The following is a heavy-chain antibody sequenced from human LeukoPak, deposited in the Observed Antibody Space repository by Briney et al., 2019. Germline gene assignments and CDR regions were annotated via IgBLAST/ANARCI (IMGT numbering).Heavy chain of an antibody. V-gene: IGHV3-21*01. J-gene: IGHJ4*02. CDR3: ARGQVGAMSGFDY. CDR1: GFTFSSYS. CDR2: ISSSSSYI. Sequence: GGSLRLSCAASGFTFSSYSMNWVRQAPGKGLEWVSSISSSSSYIYYADSVKGRFTISRDNAKNSLYLQMNSLRAEDTAVYYCARGQVGAMSGFDYWGQGTLVTVSS. D-gene: IGHD1-26*01.